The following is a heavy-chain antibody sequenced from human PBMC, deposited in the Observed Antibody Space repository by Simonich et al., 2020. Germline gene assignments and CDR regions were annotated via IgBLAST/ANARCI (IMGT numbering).Heavy chain of an antibody. CDR2: IWYDGSNI. V-gene: IGHV3-33*01. Sequence: QVQLVESGGGVVQPGRSLRLSCAASGFTFSSYGMHWVRQAPGKGLEWVAVIWYDGSNIYYADSVKGRFTISRDNSKNTLYLQMNSLRAEDTAVYYCARAYSSSWYNWFDPWGQGTLVTVSS. D-gene: IGHD6-13*01. J-gene: IGHJ5*02. CDR1: GFTFSSYG. CDR3: ARAYSSSWYNWFDP.